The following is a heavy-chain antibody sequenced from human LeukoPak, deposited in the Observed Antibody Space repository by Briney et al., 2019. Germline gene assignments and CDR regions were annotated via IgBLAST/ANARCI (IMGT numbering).Heavy chain of an antibody. D-gene: IGHD3-10*01. CDR3: ARGLTPGSGSYYKALNWFDP. J-gene: IGHJ5*02. CDR2: INHSGST. V-gene: IGHV4-34*01. Sequence: PSETLSLTCAVYGGSFSGYYWSWIRQPPGEGLEWIGEINHSGSTNYNPSLKSRVTISVDTSKNQFSLKLSSVTAADTAVYYCARGLTPGSGSYYKALNWFDPWGQGTLVTVSS. CDR1: GGSFSGYY.